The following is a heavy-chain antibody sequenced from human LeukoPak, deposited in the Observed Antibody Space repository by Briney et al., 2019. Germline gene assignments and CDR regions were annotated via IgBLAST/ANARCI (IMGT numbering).Heavy chain of an antibody. CDR3: AREVGGATNNYFDY. V-gene: IGHV1-2*02. J-gene: IGHJ4*02. D-gene: IGHD1-26*01. CDR1: GYTFTGYY. CDR2: INPNSGGT. Sequence: ASVKVSCKASGYTFTGYYMHWVRQAPGRGLEWMGWINPNSGGTNYAQKFQGRVTMTRDTSISTAYMELSRLRSDDTAVYYCAREVGGATNNYFDYWGQGTLVTVSS.